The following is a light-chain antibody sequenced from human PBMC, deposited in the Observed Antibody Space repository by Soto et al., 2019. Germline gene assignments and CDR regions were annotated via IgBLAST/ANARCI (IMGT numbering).Light chain of an antibody. J-gene: IGKJ4*01. V-gene: IGKV3-20*01. CDR1: QSVSNSY. Sequence: EIVLTQSPGTLSLSPGERATLSCXASQSVSNSYLAWYQQKPGQAPRLLMYGASNRATGIPDRFSGSGSETDCTLTISRLQSEDFAVYYCQHYNNWLGTFGGGTKVDIK. CDR3: QHYNNWLGT. CDR2: GAS.